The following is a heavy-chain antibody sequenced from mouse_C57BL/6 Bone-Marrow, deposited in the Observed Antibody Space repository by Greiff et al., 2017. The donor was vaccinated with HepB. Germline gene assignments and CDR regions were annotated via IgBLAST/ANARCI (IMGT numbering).Heavy chain of an antibody. CDR2: IYPGDGDT. J-gene: IGHJ4*01. CDR1: GYAFSSYW. D-gene: IGHD2-3*01. CDR3: ARWRWLLPYAMDY. V-gene: IGHV1-80*01. Sequence: VQLQQSGAELVKPGASVKISCKASGYAFSSYWMNWVKQRPGKGLEWIGQIYPGDGDTNYNGKFKGKATLTADKSSSTAYMQLSSLTSEDSAVYFCARWRWLLPYAMDYWGQGTSVTVSS.